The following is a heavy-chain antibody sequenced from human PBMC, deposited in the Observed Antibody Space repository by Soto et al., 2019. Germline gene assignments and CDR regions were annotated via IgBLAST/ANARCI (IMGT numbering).Heavy chain of an antibody. V-gene: IGHV4-34*01. Sequence: SETLSLTCAVYGGSFSGYYWSWIRQPPGKGLEWIGEINHSGSTNYSPSLKSRVTISVDTSKNQFSLKLSSVTAADTAVYYCARLGRYYDFWSGYSLAYYGMDVWGQGTTVTVSS. CDR2: INHSGST. D-gene: IGHD3-3*01. J-gene: IGHJ6*02. CDR3: ARLGRYYDFWSGYSLAYYGMDV. CDR1: GGSFSGYY.